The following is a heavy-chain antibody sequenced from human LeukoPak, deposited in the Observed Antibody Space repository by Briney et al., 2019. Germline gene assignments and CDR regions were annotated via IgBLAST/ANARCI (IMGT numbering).Heavy chain of an antibody. Sequence: GVLRLSCAASGFTFSSYAMSWVRQAPGKGLEWVSYISGGSSFTYYVDSVKGRFTISRDNAKNSLYLQMNSLRAEDTAVYYCARDLGYSSGPNYWGQGTRVTVSS. CDR1: GFTFSSYA. CDR3: ARDLGYSSGPNY. D-gene: IGHD6-19*01. J-gene: IGHJ4*02. V-gene: IGHV3-21*01. CDR2: ISGGSSFT.